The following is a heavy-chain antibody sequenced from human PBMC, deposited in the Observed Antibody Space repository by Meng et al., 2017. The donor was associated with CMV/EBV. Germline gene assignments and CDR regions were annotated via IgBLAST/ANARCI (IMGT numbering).Heavy chain of an antibody. D-gene: IGHD2-21*01. CDR2: ISSSGSTI. V-gene: IGHV3-11*04. CDR1: GFTFSDYY. J-gene: IGHJ6*02. CDR3: ARALCGGDCYSYYYYYGMDV. Sequence: GESLKISCAASGFTFSDYYMSCIRQAPGKGLEWVSYISSSGSTIYYADSVKGRFTISRDNAKNSLYLQMNSLRAEDTAVYYCARALCGGDCYSYYYYYGMDVWGQGTTVTVSS.